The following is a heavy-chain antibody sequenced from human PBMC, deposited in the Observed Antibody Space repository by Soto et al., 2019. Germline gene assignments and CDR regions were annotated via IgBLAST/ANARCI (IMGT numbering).Heavy chain of an antibody. V-gene: IGHV3-15*07. D-gene: IGHD6-19*01. CDR1: GVTFSNAW. CDR2: IKSKTDGGTT. J-gene: IGHJ4*02. Sequence: PGGARRLSWAASGVTFSNAWMNWVRQAPGKGLEWVGRIKSKTDGGTTDYAAPVKGRFTISRDDSKNTLYLQMNSLKTEDTAVYYCTTDGRFLTGQCLAKKNFGYWGQGTPVTVSS. CDR3: TTDGRFLTGQCLAKKNFGY.